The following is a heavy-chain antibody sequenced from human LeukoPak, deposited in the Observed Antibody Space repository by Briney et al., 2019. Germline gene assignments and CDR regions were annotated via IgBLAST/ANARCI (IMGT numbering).Heavy chain of an antibody. Sequence: ASVKVSCKASGYTFTGYYMHWVRQAPGQGLEWMGWINPNSGGTNYAQKFQGRVTMTRDTSISTAYMELSRLRSDDTAVYYCARGSSIAARPQGDYWGQGTLVTVSS. CDR2: INPNSGGT. V-gene: IGHV1-2*02. D-gene: IGHD6-6*01. CDR1: GYTFTGYY. J-gene: IGHJ4*02. CDR3: ARGSSIAARPQGDY.